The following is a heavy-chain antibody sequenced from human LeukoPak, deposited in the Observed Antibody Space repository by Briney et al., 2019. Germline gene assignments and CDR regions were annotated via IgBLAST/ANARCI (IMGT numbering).Heavy chain of an antibody. CDR3: ARSLVGSDDY. V-gene: IGHV3-74*01. J-gene: IGHJ4*02. CDR1: GFTFRNSW. Sequence: GGSVRLSCAASGFTFRNSWMHWVGQGPGKGLVWVSRVNPDGSATTYADSVKGRFTISRDNAKNTLYLQMNSLRAEDTAVYYCARSLVGSDDYWGQGNLVTVSS. D-gene: IGHD1-1*01. CDR2: VNPDGSAT.